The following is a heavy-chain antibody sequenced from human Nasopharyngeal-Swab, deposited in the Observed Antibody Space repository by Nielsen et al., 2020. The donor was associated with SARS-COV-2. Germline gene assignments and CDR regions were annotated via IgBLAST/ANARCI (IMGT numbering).Heavy chain of an antibody. CDR2: IIWSGARA. J-gene: IGHJ4*02. CDR3: VRDRGSYEFDS. CDR1: GFIFDDFG. Sequence: GSLRLSCAASGFIFDDFGMSWVRHIPGKGLEWVSGIIWSGARADYADSVKGRFTISSDNAKNSVHLQMNSLRAEDTALYHCVRDRGSYEFDSWGQGTLVTVSS. V-gene: IGHV3-20*01. D-gene: IGHD5-12*01.